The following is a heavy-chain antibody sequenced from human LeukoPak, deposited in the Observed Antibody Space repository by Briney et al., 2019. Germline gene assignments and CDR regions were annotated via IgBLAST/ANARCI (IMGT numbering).Heavy chain of an antibody. Sequence: ASVKVSCKTSGYLFISYGINWVRQAPGQGLEWMGWISGHTGRANYAQKFQGRVTMTSDISTTTAYMELTGLRYNDTAVYFCAKDLYSSSSGSEVFDFWGQGTRVTVSS. V-gene: IGHV1-18*01. D-gene: IGHD3-10*01. J-gene: IGHJ3*01. CDR1: GYLFISYG. CDR2: ISGHTGRA. CDR3: AKDLYSSSSGSEVFDF.